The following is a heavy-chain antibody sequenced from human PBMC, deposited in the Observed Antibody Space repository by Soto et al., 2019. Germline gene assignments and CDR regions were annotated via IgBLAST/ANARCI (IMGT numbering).Heavy chain of an antibody. D-gene: IGHD4-17*01. V-gene: IGHV3-9*01. CDR3: AKDVNYGEYVGMDV. CDR1: GFTFDDYA. CDR2: ISWNSGSI. J-gene: IGHJ6*02. Sequence: EVQLVESGGGLVQPGRSLRLSCAASGFTFDDYAMHWVRQAPGKGLEWVSGISWNSGSIGYADSVKGRFTISRDNAKNSLYLQMNSRRAEDTALYYCAKDVNYGEYVGMDVWGQGTTVTVSS.